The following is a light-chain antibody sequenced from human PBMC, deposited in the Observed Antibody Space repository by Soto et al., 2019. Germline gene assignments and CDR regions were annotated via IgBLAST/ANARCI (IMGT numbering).Light chain of an antibody. CDR1: QSVSSSY. Sequence: EFMLVPSPATLSLSTGEIATLSCRASQSVSSSYLAWYQQKPGQAPRLLIYGASTRATGIPARFSGSGSGTEFTLTISYLRPEDSAVYFCQQYYDWVTFAGGTKVDIK. CDR2: GAS. J-gene: IGKJ4*01. CDR3: QQYYDWVT. V-gene: IGKV3D-7*01.